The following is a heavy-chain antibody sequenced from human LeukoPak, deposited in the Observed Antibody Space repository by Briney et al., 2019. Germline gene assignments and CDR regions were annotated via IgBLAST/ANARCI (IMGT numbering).Heavy chain of an antibody. CDR1: GGSFSGYY. CDR3: ARVGGSGTPINWFDP. Sequence: PSETLSLTCAVYGGSFSGYYWSWIRQPPGEGLKWIGEINHGGSTNYNPSLKSRVTISVDTSKNQFSLKLSSVTAADTAVYYCARVGGSGTPINWFDPWGQGTLVTVSS. D-gene: IGHD3-3*01. V-gene: IGHV4-34*01. CDR2: INHGGST. J-gene: IGHJ5*02.